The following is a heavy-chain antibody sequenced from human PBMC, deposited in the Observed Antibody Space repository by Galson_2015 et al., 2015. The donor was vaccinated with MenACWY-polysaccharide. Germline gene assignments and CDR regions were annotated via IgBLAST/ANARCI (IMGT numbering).Heavy chain of an antibody. Sequence: ETLSLTCAVSGDSIIRGYWWSWVRQPPGKGLEWIGEIHHSGSTNYNPSLKSRVTISVDNSKNRFSLRLSSVTAADTAVFYCGRNGDYAIDDWGQGTLVIVSS. CDR2: IHHSGST. J-gene: IGHJ4*02. V-gene: IGHV4-4*02. D-gene: IGHD3-3*01. CDR3: GRNGDYAIDD. CDR1: GDSIIRGYW.